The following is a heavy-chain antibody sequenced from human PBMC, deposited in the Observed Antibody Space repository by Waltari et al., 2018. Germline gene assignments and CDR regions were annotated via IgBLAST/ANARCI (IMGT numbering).Heavy chain of an antibody. D-gene: IGHD6-19*01. V-gene: IGHV4-31*03. CDR1: GGSISSGGYY. J-gene: IGHJ3*02. CDR2: IYYSGST. Sequence: QVQLQESGPGLVKPSQTLSLTCTVSGGSISSGGYYWSWIRQHPGKGLGWIGYIYYSGSTYYNPSLKSRVTISVDTSKNQFSLKLSSVTAADTAVYYCARDSNSSGWYYAFDIWGQGTMVTVSS. CDR3: ARDSNSSGWYYAFDI.